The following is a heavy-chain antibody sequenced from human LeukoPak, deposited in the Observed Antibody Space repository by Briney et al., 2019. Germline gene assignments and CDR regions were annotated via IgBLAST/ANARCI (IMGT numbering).Heavy chain of an antibody. Sequence: ASVKVSCKASGYTFTSYGISWVRQAPGQGLEWMGWISAYNGNTNYAQKLQGRVTMTTDTSTSTAYMELRSLRSDDTAVYYCARDSDIVVVPAASTPYYYYYGMDVWGQGTTVTVSS. CDR2: ISAYNGNT. D-gene: IGHD2-2*01. V-gene: IGHV1-18*01. CDR1: GYTFTSYG. CDR3: ARDSDIVVVPAASTPYYYYYGMDV. J-gene: IGHJ6*02.